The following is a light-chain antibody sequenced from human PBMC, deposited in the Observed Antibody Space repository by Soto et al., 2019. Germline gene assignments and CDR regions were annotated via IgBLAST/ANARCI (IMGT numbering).Light chain of an antibody. Sequence: EIVLTQSPGTLSLSPGERATLSCRASQSVSSSYLAWYQQKPGQAPRLLIYGASGRATGIPDRFSGSGSGTDFTLTISRLEPEDVAVYYCQQYGSSALYTFGQGTKLEIK. J-gene: IGKJ2*01. CDR2: GAS. CDR1: QSVSSSY. CDR3: QQYGSSALYT. V-gene: IGKV3-20*01.